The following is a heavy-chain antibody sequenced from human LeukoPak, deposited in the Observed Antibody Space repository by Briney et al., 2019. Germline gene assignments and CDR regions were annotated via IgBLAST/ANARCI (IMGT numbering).Heavy chain of an antibody. D-gene: IGHD1-1*01. CDR1: GFTFSIHW. CDR2: IKPDGNDK. Sequence: GGSLRLSCAASGFTFSIHWMTWVRQAPGKGLEWVATIKPDGNDKYFVDSVKGRFTISRDNSKNTLYLQMNSLRAEDTAVYYCAKDGTATNYFDYWGQGTLVTVSS. V-gene: IGHV3-7*01. J-gene: IGHJ4*02. CDR3: AKDGTATNYFDY.